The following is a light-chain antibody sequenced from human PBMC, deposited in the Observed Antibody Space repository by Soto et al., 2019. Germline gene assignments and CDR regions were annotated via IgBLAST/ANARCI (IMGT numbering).Light chain of an antibody. V-gene: IGLV2-11*01. J-gene: IGLJ2*01. CDR1: SSDVGGYNY. CDR2: DVS. Sequence: QSALTQPRSVSGSPGHSVTLSCTGTSSDVGGYNYISWYQHHQGKAPKVMIEDVSKRPSGVPDRFSGSKSGNTVSLTISGLQAEEEADYYCCSSAGRNTWVVGGGTKVTVL. CDR3: CSSAGRNTWV.